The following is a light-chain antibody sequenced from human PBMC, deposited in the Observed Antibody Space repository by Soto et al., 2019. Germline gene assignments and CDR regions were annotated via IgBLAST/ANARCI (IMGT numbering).Light chain of an antibody. CDR2: KAS. CDR3: QQYNIYWT. CDR1: QSISYW. J-gene: IGKJ1*01. Sequence: DIQMTQSPSTLSASVGDRVTITCRASQSISYWLAWYQQKPGKAPNLLIYKASTLESGVPSRFSGSGSGTEVTITIRLLQLDDFATYYYQQYNIYWTFGQGTKVEIK. V-gene: IGKV1-5*03.